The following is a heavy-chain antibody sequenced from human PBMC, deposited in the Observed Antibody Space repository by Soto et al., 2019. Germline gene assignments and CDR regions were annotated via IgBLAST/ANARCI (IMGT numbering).Heavy chain of an antibody. J-gene: IGHJ4*02. Sequence: QVQLVQSGAEVKKPGASVKVSCKASGYTFTSYGISWVRQAPGQGLEWMGWISAYNGNTNYAQKLQGRVTMTTDTATSTADMGLRSPRSDHTAGYYLARDITPPDYWGQGTLVTVSS. CDR3: ARDITPPDY. CDR1: GYTFTSYG. CDR2: ISAYNGNT. V-gene: IGHV1-18*01.